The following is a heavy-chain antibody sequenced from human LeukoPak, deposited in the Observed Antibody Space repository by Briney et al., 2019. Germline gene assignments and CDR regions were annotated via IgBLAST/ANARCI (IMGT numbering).Heavy chain of an antibody. V-gene: IGHV3-7*01. Sequence: GGSLRLSCAASGFTFSNYWMHWVRQAPGKGLEWVANIKQDGSEKYYVDSVKGRFTISRDNAKNSLYLQIISLRAEDTAVYYCARDPYSGNYGDYYYYYMDVWGKGTTVTISS. CDR2: IKQDGSEK. D-gene: IGHD1-26*01. CDR3: ARDPYSGNYGDYYYYYMDV. CDR1: GFTFSNYW. J-gene: IGHJ6*03.